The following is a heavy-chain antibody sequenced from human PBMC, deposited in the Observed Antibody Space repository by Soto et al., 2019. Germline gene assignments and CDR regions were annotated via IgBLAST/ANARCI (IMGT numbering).Heavy chain of an antibody. Sequence: TLSLTCSVSGVSISYYYWNWIRQPPGKGLEWIGHIYYTGITSYNRSLNSRVTISVDMSKNQISLKLGSVTDADTDVYYCASIQDSKYYHGVEVWGQGIRVTVS. D-gene: IGHD1-1*01. V-gene: IGHV4-59*01. CDR2: IYYTGIT. CDR1: GVSISYYY. CDR3: ASIQDSKYYHGVEV. J-gene: IGHJ6*02.